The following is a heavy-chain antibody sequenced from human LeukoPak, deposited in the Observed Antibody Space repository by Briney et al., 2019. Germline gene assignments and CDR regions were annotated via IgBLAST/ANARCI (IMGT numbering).Heavy chain of an antibody. CDR3: ARDIAAAGLFFDY. J-gene: IGHJ4*02. CDR2: IKYDGSER. V-gene: IGHV3-7*01. CDR1: GFTISDYS. D-gene: IGHD6-13*01. Sequence: GRSLRLSCAASGFTISDYSMSWVRQAPGRGLEWVAKIKYDGSERYYVDSVKGRFTISRDTATNSVYRYMNSLRADDTAVYYCARDIAAAGLFFDYWGQGTLVTVSS.